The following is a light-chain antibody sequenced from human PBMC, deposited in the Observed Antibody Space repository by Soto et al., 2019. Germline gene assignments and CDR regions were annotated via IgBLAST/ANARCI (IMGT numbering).Light chain of an antibody. J-gene: IGLJ1*01. CDR3: SSYAGSNNLV. CDR1: SSDVGGYNY. CDR2: DVS. V-gene: IGLV2-8*01. Sequence: QSVLTQPPSASGSPGQSVTISCTGTSSDVGGYNYVSWYQQHPGKAPKLMIYDVSERPSGVPDRFSGSKSGNTASLTVSGLQAEDEADYYCSSYAGSNNLVFGTGTQLTVL.